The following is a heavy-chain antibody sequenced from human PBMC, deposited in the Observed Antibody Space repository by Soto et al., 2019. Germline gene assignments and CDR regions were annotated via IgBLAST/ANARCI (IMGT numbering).Heavy chain of an antibody. CDR1: GFTFSSYW. Sequence: EVQLVESGGGLVQPGGSLRLSCAASGFTFSSYWMSWVRQAPGKGLEWVANIKQDETEKYYVYSVKGRFTISRDNAKNSLYLQMNSLRAEDTAVYYCARLVSAAANDYWGQGTLVTVSS. J-gene: IGHJ4*02. CDR3: ARLVSAAANDY. D-gene: IGHD1-26*01. CDR2: IKQDETEK. V-gene: IGHV3-7*04.